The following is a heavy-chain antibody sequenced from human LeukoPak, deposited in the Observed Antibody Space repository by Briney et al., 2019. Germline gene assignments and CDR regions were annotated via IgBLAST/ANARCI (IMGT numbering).Heavy chain of an antibody. J-gene: IGHJ4*02. Sequence: SETLSLTCAVYGGSFSGYYWSWIRQPPGKGLEWIGEINHSGSTNYNPSLKSRVTTSVDTSKNQFSLKLSSVTAADTAVYYCARGGYCSGGSCYSSDYWGQGTLVTVSS. CDR2: INHSGST. D-gene: IGHD2-15*01. CDR3: ARGGYCSGGSCYSSDY. CDR1: GGSFSGYY. V-gene: IGHV4-34*01.